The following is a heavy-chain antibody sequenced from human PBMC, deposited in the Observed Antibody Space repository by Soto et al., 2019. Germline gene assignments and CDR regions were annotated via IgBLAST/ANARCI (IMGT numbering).Heavy chain of an antibody. CDR3: ARASSYCSGGSCYSGAGAFDI. V-gene: IGHV3-13*01. CDR1: GFTFSSYD. CDR2: IGTAGDT. D-gene: IGHD2-15*01. Sequence: GSLRLSCAASGFTFSSYDMHWVRQATGKGLEWVSAIGTAGDTYYPGSVKGRFTISRENAKNSLYLQMNSLRAGDTAVYYCARASSYCSGGSCYSGAGAFDIWGQGTMVTVSS. J-gene: IGHJ3*02.